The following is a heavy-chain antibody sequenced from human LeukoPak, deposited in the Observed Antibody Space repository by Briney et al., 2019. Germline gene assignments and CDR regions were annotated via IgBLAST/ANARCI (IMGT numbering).Heavy chain of an antibody. J-gene: IGHJ4*02. D-gene: IGHD6-6*01. CDR3: ARVIAARRGDFEY. Sequence: SETLSLTCTVSGYSISNGHYWGWIRQPPGKGLEGIGSIHRSGMSFYNPSLNIRVTIYVDTSKNQFSLKFGIWTDADTAVYYCARVIAARRGDFEYWGQGTLVTVCS. V-gene: IGHV4-38-2*02. CDR1: GYSISNGHY. CDR2: IHRSGMS.